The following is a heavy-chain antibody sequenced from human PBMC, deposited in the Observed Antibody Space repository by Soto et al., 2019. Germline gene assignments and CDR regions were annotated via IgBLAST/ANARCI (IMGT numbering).Heavy chain of an antibody. D-gene: IGHD1-7*01. CDR2: IIPIFGTA. CDR3: ARGGGITGTTWLAYYYGMDV. J-gene: IGHJ6*02. Sequence: ASVKVSCKASGGTFSGYAISWVRQAPGQGLEWMGGIIPIFGTANYAQKFQGRVTITADESTSTAYMELSSLRSEDTAVYYCARGGGITGTTWLAYYYGMDVWGQGTTVTVSS. V-gene: IGHV1-69*13. CDR1: GGTFSGYA.